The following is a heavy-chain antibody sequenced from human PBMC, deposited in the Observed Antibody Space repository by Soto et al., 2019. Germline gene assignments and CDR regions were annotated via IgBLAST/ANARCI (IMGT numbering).Heavy chain of an antibody. Sequence: ASDQPSCTASGYLFISYYINWVRHAPGQGLAWMGWVSPRSGGTDYAQKFQGRVTITRDTSINTAYMELTSLRSDDTAVYYCTSNGRGTLIVVRRVQGGLVTVYS. CDR1: GYLFISYY. CDR3: TSNGRGTLIVVR. D-gene: IGHD2-21*01. J-gene: IGHJ4*01. CDR2: VSPRSGGT. V-gene: IGHV1-2*02.